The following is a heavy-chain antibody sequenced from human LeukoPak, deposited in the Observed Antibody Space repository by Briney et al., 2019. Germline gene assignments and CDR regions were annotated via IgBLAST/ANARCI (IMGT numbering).Heavy chain of an antibody. CDR1: GFTFSSYS. CDR2: ISRSSSYI. Sequence: GGSLRLSCAASGFTFSSYSMNWVRQAPGKGLEWVSSISRSSSYIYYADSVKGRFTISRDNAKNSLYLQMNSLRAEDTAVYYCARDSIIAARSLDYWGQGTLVTVSS. J-gene: IGHJ4*02. CDR3: ARDSIIAARSLDY. V-gene: IGHV3-21*01. D-gene: IGHD6-6*01.